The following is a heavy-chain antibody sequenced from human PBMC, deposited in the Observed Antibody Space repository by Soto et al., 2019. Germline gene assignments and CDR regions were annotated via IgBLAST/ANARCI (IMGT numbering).Heavy chain of an antibody. CDR1: GFNFSSYA. J-gene: IGHJ3*02. CDR3: AKTHYDILTGYPWGAFDI. V-gene: IGHV3-23*01. D-gene: IGHD3-9*01. CDR2: ISGSGGST. Sequence: GGSLRLSCAASGFNFSSYAMSWVRQAPGKGLEWVSAISGSGGSTYYADSVKGRFTISRDNSKNTLYLQMNSLRAEDTAVYYCAKTHYDILTGYPWGAFDIWGQGTMVTVSS.